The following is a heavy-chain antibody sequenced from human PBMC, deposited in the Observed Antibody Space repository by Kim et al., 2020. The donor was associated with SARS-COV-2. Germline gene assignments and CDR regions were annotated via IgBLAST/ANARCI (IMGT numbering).Heavy chain of an antibody. Sequence: ASVNVSCKASGNIFNRYVMHWVRQAPGQSLEWMGWINAANGNTKYSQKFQGRVTITWDTSARTAYMDLSSLTSEDTAVYYCARGFCNDVNCFNWFDPWGQGTLVTVSS. J-gene: IGHJ5*02. CDR3: ARGFCNDVNCFNWFDP. D-gene: IGHD2-15*01. V-gene: IGHV1-3*01. CDR1: GNIFNRYV. CDR2: INAANGNT.